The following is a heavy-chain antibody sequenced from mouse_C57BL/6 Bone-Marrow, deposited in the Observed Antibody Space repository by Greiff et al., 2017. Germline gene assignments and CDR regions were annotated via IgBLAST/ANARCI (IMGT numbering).Heavy chain of an antibody. D-gene: IGHD2-4*01. CDR3: ERERLRDY. CDR2: INPNNGGT. V-gene: IGHV1-26*01. J-gene: IGHJ2*01. CDR1: GYTFTDYY. Sequence: EVQLQQSGPELVKPGASVKISCKASGYTFTDYYMNWVKQSHGKSLEWIGDINPNNGGTSYNQKFKGKATLTADKSSSTAYMELRSLTSEDSAVYFCERERLRDYWGQGTTLTVSS.